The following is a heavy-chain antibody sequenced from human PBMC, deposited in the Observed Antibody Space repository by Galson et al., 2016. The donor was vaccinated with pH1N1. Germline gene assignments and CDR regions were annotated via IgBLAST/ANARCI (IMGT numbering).Heavy chain of an antibody. CDR1: GFIFTNYW. CDR2: VNNDGSST. D-gene: IGHD2-15*01. Sequence: SLRLSCAASGFIFTNYWMHWVRQAPGRGLVWVARVNNDGSSTNYADSVKGRFTLSRDNAKNTVFLEMSSLRAEDTGAYYCVRGRYCSGGSCYPPTAEYFQHWGRATLLTVSS. J-gene: IGHJ1*01. CDR3: VRGRYCSGGSCYPPTAEYFQH. V-gene: IGHV3-74*01.